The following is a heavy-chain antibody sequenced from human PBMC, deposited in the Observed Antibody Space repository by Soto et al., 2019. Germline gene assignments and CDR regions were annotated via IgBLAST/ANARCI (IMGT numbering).Heavy chain of an antibody. J-gene: IGHJ3*02. CDR3: ASGTSDDTFDI. CDR2: ISSSSGTI. CDR1: GFTFSSYS. Sequence: EVQLVESGGGLVQPGGSLRLSCAASGFTFSSYSMNWVRQAPGKGLEWVSYISSSSGTIYYGDSVKGRFTISRDNPKNSLYLQMNSLRAEDTAVYYCASGTSDDTFDIWGQGTMVTVSS. V-gene: IGHV3-48*01. D-gene: IGHD6-13*01.